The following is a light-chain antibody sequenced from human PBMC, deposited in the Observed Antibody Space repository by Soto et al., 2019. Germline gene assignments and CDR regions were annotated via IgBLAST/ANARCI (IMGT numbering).Light chain of an antibody. CDR3: QQSHTTPRT. V-gene: IGKV1-39*01. CDR1: QSISSY. J-gene: IGKJ1*01. CDR2: AAS. Sequence: DIQMTQSPSSLSASVGDGVTITCRASQSISSYLTWYQQKPGKDPKLLIYAASSLQSVDPSRFSGSEYATDFTLPSSSLQPEDFATYYCQQSHTTPRTFGQGTRLEIK.